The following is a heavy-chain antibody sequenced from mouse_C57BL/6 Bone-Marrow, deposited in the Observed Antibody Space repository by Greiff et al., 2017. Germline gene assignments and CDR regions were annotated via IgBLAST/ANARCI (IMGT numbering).Heavy chain of an antibody. CDR1: GYTFTDYN. CDR3: ARKGVYGNSAWFAY. V-gene: IGHV1-22*01. D-gene: IGHD2-1*01. J-gene: IGHJ3*01. Sequence: EVQLQQSGPELVKPGASVKMSCKASGYTFTDYNMHWVKQSHGKSLEWIGYINPNNGGTSYNQKFKGKATLTVNKSSSTAYMELRSLTSEDSAVYYCARKGVYGNSAWFAYWGQGTLVTVSA. CDR2: INPNNGGT.